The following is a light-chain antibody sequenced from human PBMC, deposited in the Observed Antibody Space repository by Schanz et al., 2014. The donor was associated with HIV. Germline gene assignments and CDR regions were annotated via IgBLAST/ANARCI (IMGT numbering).Light chain of an antibody. CDR3: SSHSSTTPYLI. J-gene: IGLJ2*01. CDR2: GVT. CDR1: NSDNGAYLY. V-gene: IGLV2-14*01. Sequence: QSALTQPASVSGSPGQSITIPCTGTNSDNGAYLYVSWHQQHPGRAPKLLIYGVTDRPSGVSHRFSGSKSDNTASLTISGLQTEDEADYYCSSHSSTTPYLIFGGGTKLTVL.